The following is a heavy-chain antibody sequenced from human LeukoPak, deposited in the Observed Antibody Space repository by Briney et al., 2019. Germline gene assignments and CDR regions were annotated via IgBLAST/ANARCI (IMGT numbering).Heavy chain of an antibody. J-gene: IGHJ4*02. V-gene: IGHV3-74*01. CDR1: EFTFSSHW. CDR2: INSDGSSI. CDR3: ARDLQLWTTRDTRGGARVGY. D-gene: IGHD5-18*01. Sequence: GGSLRLSCAASEFTFSSHWMHWVRQAPGKGLVWVSRINSDGSSISYADSVKGRFTISRDNAKNTLYLQMNSLRAEDTAVYYCARDLQLWTTRDTRGGARVGYWGQGTLVTVSS.